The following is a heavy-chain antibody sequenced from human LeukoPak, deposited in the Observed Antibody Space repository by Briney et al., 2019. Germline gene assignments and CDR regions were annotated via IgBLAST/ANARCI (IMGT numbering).Heavy chain of an antibody. V-gene: IGHV3-15*04. CDR1: EFSLTSAS. CDR3: ATQLTLFDY. CDR2: IESKSDGGTT. D-gene: IGHD6-13*01. Sequence: PGGSLRLSCAASEFSLTSASMGWVRQTPGKGLEWLGRIESKSDGGTTDYAAPVRGRFTISRDDSKNMLYLQMNSLKTDDTAVYYCATQLTLFDYWGQGTLVTVSS. J-gene: IGHJ4*02.